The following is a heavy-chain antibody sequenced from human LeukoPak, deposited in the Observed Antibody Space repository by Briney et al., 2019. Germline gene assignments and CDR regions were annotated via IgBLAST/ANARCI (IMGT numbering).Heavy chain of an antibody. CDR3: ARERQDTIVHSGAFDI. J-gene: IGHJ3*02. D-gene: IGHD3-10*01. CDR1: GFTFSTYF. V-gene: IGHV3-30-3*01. CDR2: IASDGSHT. Sequence: GGSLRLSCAASGFTFSTYFMHWIRKAPAKGLEWVAVIASDGSHTFYVESVKGRFTISRDNSKNTLYLQMNSLRAEDTAVYFCARERQDTIVHSGAFDIWGQGTMVTVSS.